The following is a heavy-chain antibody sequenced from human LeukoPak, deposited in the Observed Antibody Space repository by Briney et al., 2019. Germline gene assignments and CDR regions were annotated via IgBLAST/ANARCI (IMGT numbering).Heavy chain of an antibody. D-gene: IGHD4-17*01. V-gene: IGHV4-31*03. Sequence: SETLSLTCTVSGGSINSADYYWSWFRQYPGKGLLEWIGYICYSGITYYNPSLKSRLTLSVDTSKNQFSLRMTSVTAADTAIYFCARKKDDGDYHIDYWGQGTPVTVSS. CDR1: GGSINSADYY. J-gene: IGHJ4*02. CDR3: ARKKDDGDYHIDY. CDR2: ICYSGIT.